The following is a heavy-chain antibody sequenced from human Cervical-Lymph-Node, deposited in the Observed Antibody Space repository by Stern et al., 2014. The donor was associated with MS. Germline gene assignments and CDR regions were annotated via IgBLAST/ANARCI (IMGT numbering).Heavy chain of an antibody. CDR3: AKASYDSSGYSHFEY. D-gene: IGHD3-22*01. CDR1: GFTFSSYG. Sequence: VQLVESGGGVVQPGRSLRLSCAASGFTFSSYGMHWVRQAPGKGLEWVAVISDDGSNKYYADSVKGRFTISRDNSKNTLYLQMNSLRAEDTAVYYCAKASYDSSGYSHFEYWGQGTLVTVSS. CDR2: ISDDGSNK. J-gene: IGHJ4*02. V-gene: IGHV3-30*18.